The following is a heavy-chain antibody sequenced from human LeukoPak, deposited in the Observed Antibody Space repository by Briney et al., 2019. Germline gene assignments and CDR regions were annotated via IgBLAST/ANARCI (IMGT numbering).Heavy chain of an antibody. J-gene: IGHJ6*03. CDR3: ARGPSSGYYYYYMDV. CDR2: IYTSGST. Sequence: PSETLSLTCTVSGGSISSYYWSWIRQPAGKGLEWIGRIYTSGSTNYNPSLKSRVTMSVDTSKNQFSLKLSSVTAADTAVYYCARGPSSGYYYYYMDVWGKGTTVTVSS. CDR1: GGSISSYY. D-gene: IGHD6-19*01. V-gene: IGHV4-4*07.